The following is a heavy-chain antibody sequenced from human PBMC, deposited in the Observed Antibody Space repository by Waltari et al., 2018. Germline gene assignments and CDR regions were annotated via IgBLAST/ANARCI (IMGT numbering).Heavy chain of an antibody. CDR3: ARDRVAAGTFDS. CDR1: SDSISRFY. J-gene: IGHJ4*02. V-gene: IGHV4-59*01. CDR2: IYSSGST. Sequence: QVQLQESGPGLVKPSETLSLTCIVSSDSISRFYWRWIRQPPGKGLEWIGYIYSSGSTNYNPSLKSRVTISVDTSKSQFSLKLSSVTAADTAVYYCARDRVAAGTFDSWGQGTLVTVSS. D-gene: IGHD6-13*01.